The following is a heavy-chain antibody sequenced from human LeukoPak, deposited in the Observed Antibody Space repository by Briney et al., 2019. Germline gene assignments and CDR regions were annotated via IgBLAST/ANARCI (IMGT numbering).Heavy chain of an antibody. CDR3: VATVTILDY. V-gene: IGHV3-33*01. J-gene: IGHJ4*02. CDR2: IWYDGSNK. Sequence: GGSLRLSCAASGFTFSSYGMHWVRQAPGKGLEWVAVIWYDGSNKYYADPVKGRFTISRDNSKNTLYLQMNSLRAEDTAVYYCVATVTILDYWGQGTLVTVSS. CDR1: GFTFSSYG. D-gene: IGHD4-17*01.